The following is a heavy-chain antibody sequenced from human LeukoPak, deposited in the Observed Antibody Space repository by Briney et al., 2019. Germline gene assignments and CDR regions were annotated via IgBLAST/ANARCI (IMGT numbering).Heavy chain of an antibody. CDR1: GGSISSSTYY. D-gene: IGHD1-14*01. J-gene: IGHJ6*02. Sequence: SETLSLTCTVSGGSISSSTYYWGWIRQPPGKGLEWIGSISYSGSTYYNPSLKSRVTISVDTSKNQFSLKLSSVTAADTAVYYCARDNVPERVAKEYYYYGMDVWGQGTTVTVSS. V-gene: IGHV4-39*07. CDR2: ISYSGST. CDR3: ARDNVPERVAKEYYYYGMDV.